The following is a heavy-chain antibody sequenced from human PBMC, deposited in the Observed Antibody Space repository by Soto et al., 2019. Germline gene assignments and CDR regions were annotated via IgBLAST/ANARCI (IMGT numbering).Heavy chain of an antibody. V-gene: IGHV3-48*03. D-gene: IGHD6-13*01. J-gene: IGHJ4*02. CDR3: ARDRAAGGY. CDR1: GFSFSNYE. CDR2: ISSGGDTI. Sequence: QPVGSLRLSCAASGFSFSNYEMNWVRQAPGKGLEWVAYISSGGDTIHYADSVRGRFTVSRDNARNSLSLQMNTLRVEDTALYYCARDRAAGGYWGQGTRVTVSS.